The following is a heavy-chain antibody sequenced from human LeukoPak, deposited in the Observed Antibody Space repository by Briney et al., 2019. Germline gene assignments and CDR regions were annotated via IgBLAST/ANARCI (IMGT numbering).Heavy chain of an antibody. V-gene: IGHV1-69*01. J-gene: IGHJ4*02. CDR3: ARGGEDYYDSSGYYLPFDY. D-gene: IGHD3-22*01. Sequence: SVKVSCKASGGTFSSYAISWVRQAPGQGLEWMGGIVPIFGTANYAQKFQGRVTITADESTSTAYMELSSLRSEDTAVYYCARGGEDYYDSSGYYLPFDYWGQGTLVTVSS. CDR1: GGTFSSYA. CDR2: IVPIFGTA.